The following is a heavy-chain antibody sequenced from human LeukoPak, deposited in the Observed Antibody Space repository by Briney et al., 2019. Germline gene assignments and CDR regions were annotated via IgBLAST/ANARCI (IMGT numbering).Heavy chain of an antibody. CDR1: GYTFTSYG. V-gene: IGHV1-18*01. CDR2: ISAYNGNT. D-gene: IGHD3-3*01. CDR3: ASDYFRTYYDFWSGPHTSMDV. Sequence: ASVKVSCKASGYTFTSYGISWVQQAPGQGLEWMGWISAYNGNTNYAQKLQGRVTMTTDTSTSTAYMELRSLRSDDTAVYYCASDYFRTYYDFWSGPHTSMDVWGKGTTVTVSS. J-gene: IGHJ6*03.